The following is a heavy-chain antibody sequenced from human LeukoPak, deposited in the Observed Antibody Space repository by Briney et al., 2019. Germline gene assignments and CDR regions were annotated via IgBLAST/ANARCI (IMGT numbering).Heavy chain of an antibody. CDR1: GFTFTNYY. CDR3: AREESGGYFDY. CDR2: INPSGSNT. Sequence: SVKVSCKASGFTFTNYYMHWVRQAPGQGLEWMGLINPSGSNTNYAQKFRGRVTMTRDTSATTVYMELSSLRSEDTAVYYCAREESGGYFDYGGQGTLVTVSS. J-gene: IGHJ4*02. D-gene: IGHD2-8*02. V-gene: IGHV1-46*01.